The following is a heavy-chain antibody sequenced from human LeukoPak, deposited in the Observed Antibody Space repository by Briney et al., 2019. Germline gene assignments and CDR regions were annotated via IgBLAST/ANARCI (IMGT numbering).Heavy chain of an antibody. Sequence: ASVKVSCKASGYTFTGYYIHWVRQAPGQGLEWMGWINPNSGGTNYAQKFQGRVTVTRDTSISTAYMELSRLRSDDTAVYYCAREWELLGVREYHFDYWGQGTLVTVSS. D-gene: IGHD1-26*01. CDR2: INPNSGGT. CDR3: AREWELLGVREYHFDY. J-gene: IGHJ4*02. V-gene: IGHV1-2*02. CDR1: GYTFTGYY.